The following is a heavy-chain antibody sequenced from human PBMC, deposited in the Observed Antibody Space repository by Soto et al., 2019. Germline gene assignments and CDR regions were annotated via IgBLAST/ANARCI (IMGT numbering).Heavy chain of an antibody. CDR2: INPYNGQT. CDR3: ARAGAGGYSKGENGMDV. Sequence: QAQLVQSGAEVKKPGPSVKVSCKASGYTFTNDGIAWVRQAPGQGLERMGWINPYNGQTNYALKVQGRVTMTTDTFTTTAYMERRSVRSDDTALYYCARAGAGGYSKGENGMDVWGQGTTVIVSS. D-gene: IGHD3-10*01. J-gene: IGHJ6*02. CDR1: GYTFTNDG. V-gene: IGHV1-18*04.